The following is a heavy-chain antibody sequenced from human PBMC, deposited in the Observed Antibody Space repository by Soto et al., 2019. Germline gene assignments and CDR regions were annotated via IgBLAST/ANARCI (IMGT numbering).Heavy chain of an antibody. CDR3: ARDRIVWEQWLFHYYGMDV. Sequence: SQTLSLTCAISGDSVSSNSAAWNWIRQSPSRGLEWLGRTYYRSKWYNDYAVSVKSRITINPDTSKNQFSLQLNSVTPEDMAVYYCARDRIVWEQWLFHYYGMDVWGQGTTVTVSS. CDR2: TYYRSKWYN. J-gene: IGHJ6*02. D-gene: IGHD6-19*01. V-gene: IGHV6-1*01. CDR1: GDSVSSNSAA.